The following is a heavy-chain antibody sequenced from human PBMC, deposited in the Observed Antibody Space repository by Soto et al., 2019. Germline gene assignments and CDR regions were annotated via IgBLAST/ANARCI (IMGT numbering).Heavy chain of an antibody. J-gene: IGHJ3*02. D-gene: IGHD3-3*01. V-gene: IGHV3-48*03. Sequence: HPGGSLRLSCAASGFTFSSYEMNWVRQAPGKGLEWVSYISSSGSTIYYADSVKGRFTISRDNAKNSLYLQMNSLRAEDTAVYYCARGQMLRFLEWLPPVAFDIWGQGTMVT. CDR1: GFTFSSYE. CDR3: ARGQMLRFLEWLPPVAFDI. CDR2: ISSSGSTI.